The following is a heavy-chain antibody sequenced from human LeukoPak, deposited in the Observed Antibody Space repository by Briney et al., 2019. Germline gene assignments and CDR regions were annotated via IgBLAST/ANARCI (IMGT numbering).Heavy chain of an antibody. CDR3: ARDSPESDTAMDISYYYYYYGMDV. CDR1: GDSVSSNSAA. CDR2: TYYRSKWYN. Sequence: SQTLSLTCAISGDSVSSNSAAWNWIRQSPSRGLEWLGRTYYRSKWYNDYAVSVKSRITINPDTSKNQFSLQLNSVTPEDTAVYYCARDSPESDTAMDISYYYYYYGMDVWGQGTTVTVS. J-gene: IGHJ6*02. V-gene: IGHV6-1*01. D-gene: IGHD5-18*01.